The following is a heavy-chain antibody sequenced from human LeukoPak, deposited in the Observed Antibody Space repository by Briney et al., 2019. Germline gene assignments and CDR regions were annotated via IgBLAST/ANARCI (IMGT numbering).Heavy chain of an antibody. CDR3: ARGRSYDYGDYGSVPWFDP. J-gene: IGHJ5*02. CDR2: IGAYNGNT. D-gene: IGHD4-17*01. CDR1: GYTFTSYG. Sequence: ASVKVSCKASGYTFTSYGISWVRQAPGQGLEWMGWIGAYNGNTNYAQKLQGRVTMTTDTSTSTAYMELRSLRSDDTAVYYCARGRSYDYGDYGSVPWFDPWGQGTLVTVSS. V-gene: IGHV1-18*01.